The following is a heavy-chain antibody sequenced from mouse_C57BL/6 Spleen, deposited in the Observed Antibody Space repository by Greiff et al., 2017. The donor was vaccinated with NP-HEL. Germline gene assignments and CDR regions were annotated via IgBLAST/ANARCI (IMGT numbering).Heavy chain of an antibody. J-gene: IGHJ2*01. Sequence: EVKLQESGPGLVKPSQSLSLTCSVTGYSITSGYYWNWIRQFPGNKLEWMGYISYDGSNNYNPSLKNRISITRDTSKNQFFLKLNSVTTEDTATYYCARDRGGGYYFDYWGQGTTLTVSS. V-gene: IGHV3-6*01. CDR2: ISYDGSN. CDR1: GYSITSGYY. CDR3: ARDRGGGYYFDY.